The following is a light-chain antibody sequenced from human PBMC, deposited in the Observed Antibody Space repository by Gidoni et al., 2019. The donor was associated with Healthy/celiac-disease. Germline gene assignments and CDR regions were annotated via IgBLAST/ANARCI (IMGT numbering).Light chain of an antibody. CDR2: AAS. J-gene: IGKJ2*01. V-gene: IGKV1-39*01. CDR3: QQSYSTLMYT. CDR1: QSISSY. Sequence: DIQMTQSPSSLSASVGDRVTITCRASQSISSYLNWYQQKPGKAHKLLIYAASSLQRGVPSRFSGSGSGTDFTLTISILQPEDFATYYCQQSYSTLMYTFGQGTKLEIK.